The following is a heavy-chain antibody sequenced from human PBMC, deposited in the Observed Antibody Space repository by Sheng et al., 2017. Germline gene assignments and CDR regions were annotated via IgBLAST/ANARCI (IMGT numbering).Heavy chain of an antibody. Sequence: EVQLVESGGALVQSGGSLRLSCVASGFTFSSYEMNWVRQSPGKGLEWVSEISSSGSTIHYADSVKDRFTISRDNAENSLYLQLNSLRVEDTGVYFCARSFRYSSSSGDWGQGTLVTVSS. J-gene: IGHJ4*02. V-gene: IGHV3-48*03. CDR2: ISSSGSTI. CDR3: ARSFRYSSSSGD. CDR1: GFTFSSYE. D-gene: IGHD6-6*01.